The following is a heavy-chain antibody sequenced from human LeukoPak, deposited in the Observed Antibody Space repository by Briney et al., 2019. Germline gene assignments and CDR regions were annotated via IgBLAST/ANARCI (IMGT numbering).Heavy chain of an antibody. J-gene: IGHJ4*02. CDR2: IWYDRSSK. CDR1: GFTFSGYG. Sequence: PGGSLRLSCAASGFTFSGYGMHWVRQAPGKGLEWVALIWYDRSSKYYVNSVKGRFTISRDNAKKTLYLQMDSLRAEDTALYYCARSDYGTGRYAFYFDYWGQGTQVTVSS. D-gene: IGHD3-10*01. CDR3: ARSDYGTGRYAFYFDY. V-gene: IGHV3-33*01.